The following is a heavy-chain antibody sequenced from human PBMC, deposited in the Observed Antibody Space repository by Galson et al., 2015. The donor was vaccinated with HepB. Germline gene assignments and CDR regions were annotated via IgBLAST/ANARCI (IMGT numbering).Heavy chain of an antibody. J-gene: IGHJ6*02. CDR3: YGSSWYYYYGMDV. CDR1: GGSFSGYY. CDR2: INHSGST. Sequence: SETLSLTCAVYGGSFSGYYWSWIRQPPGKGLEWIGEINHSGSTNYNPSLKSRVTISVDTSKNQFSLKLSSVTAADTAVYYCYGSSWYYYYGMDVWGQGTTVTVSS. V-gene: IGHV4-34*01. D-gene: IGHD6-13*01.